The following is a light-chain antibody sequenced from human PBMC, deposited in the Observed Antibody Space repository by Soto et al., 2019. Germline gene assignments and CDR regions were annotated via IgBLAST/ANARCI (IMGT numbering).Light chain of an antibody. CDR2: DAS. CDR3: QQRSNWPPYT. Sequence: ETVLTQSPATLSLSPGERATLSCRASQSVHTYLAWYQQKAGQAPRLLIYDASNRAPGIPARFSGSGSGTDFTLTISSLEPEDCAVYYCQQRSNWPPYTFGQGTKLEIK. J-gene: IGKJ2*01. CDR1: QSVHTY. V-gene: IGKV3-11*01.